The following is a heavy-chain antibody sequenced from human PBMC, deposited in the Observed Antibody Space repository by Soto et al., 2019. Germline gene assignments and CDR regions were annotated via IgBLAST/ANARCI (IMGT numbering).Heavy chain of an antibody. CDR1: GYSVAGYW. CDR3: ARQIYDSDSGPNCQYYFDS. Sequence: ESLKSSSKGSGYSVAGYWSTCVLQMPGKGLEWMGRIDPSDSQTYYSPSFRGHVTISAAKSITTVFLQWSSLRASDTAMYYCARQIYDSDSGPNCQYYFDSWGQGTLVTVSS. CDR2: IDPSDSQT. V-gene: IGHV5-10-1*01. D-gene: IGHD3-22*01. J-gene: IGHJ4*02.